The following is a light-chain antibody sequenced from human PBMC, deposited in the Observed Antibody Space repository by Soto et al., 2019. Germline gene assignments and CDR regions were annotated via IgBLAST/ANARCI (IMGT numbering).Light chain of an antibody. CDR1: QSVSSN. J-gene: IGKJ5*01. V-gene: IGKV3-15*01. Sequence: EIVMTQSPGTLSVSPGERATLSCRASQSVSSNLAWYQQKLGQAPRLLIYGASTRATGIPARFSGSGSGTESTLTISSLQSEDFAVYYCQQYNNWPPVNFGQGTRLEIK. CDR2: GAS. CDR3: QQYNNWPPVN.